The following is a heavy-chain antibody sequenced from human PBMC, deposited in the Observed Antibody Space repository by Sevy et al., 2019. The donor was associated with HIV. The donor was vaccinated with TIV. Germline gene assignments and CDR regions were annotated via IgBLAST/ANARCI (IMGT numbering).Heavy chain of an antibody. J-gene: IGHJ4*02. CDR2: ISSPPNTI. D-gene: IGHD2-2*01. CDR1: GFTFSVYE. Sequence: GGSLRLSCAASGFTFSVYEMNCVRQAPGKGLEWIAYISSPPNTIYYADSVRGRFTISRDNAKNSLYLQMNTLRAEDTAVYYCAREVLGRFHTSLDSWGQGTVVTVSS. V-gene: IGHV3-48*03. CDR3: AREVLGRFHTSLDS.